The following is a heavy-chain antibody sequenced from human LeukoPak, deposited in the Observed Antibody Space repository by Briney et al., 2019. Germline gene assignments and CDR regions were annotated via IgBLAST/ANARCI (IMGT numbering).Heavy chain of an antibody. CDR1: GGSISSSSYY. CDR2: IYYSGST. Sequence: PSETLSLTCTVSGGSISSSSYYWGWIRQPPGKGLEWIGSIYYSGSTLYNPSLKSRVTISVDTSKNQFSLKLSSVTAADTAVYYCARILAAARFDPWGQGTLVTVSS. D-gene: IGHD6-13*01. J-gene: IGHJ5*02. CDR3: ARILAAARFDP. V-gene: IGHV4-39*01.